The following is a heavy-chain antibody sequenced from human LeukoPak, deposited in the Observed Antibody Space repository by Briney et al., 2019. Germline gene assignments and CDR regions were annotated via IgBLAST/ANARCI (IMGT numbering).Heavy chain of an antibody. CDR3: ARANGGNSGVYYYYYMDV. D-gene: IGHD4-23*01. J-gene: IGHJ6*03. Sequence: SETLSLTCTISGGSISSSSYYWGWIRQPPGMGLEWIGSIYYRGNTYYNPSLKSRVTISVDTSKNQFSLKLSSVTAADTAVYYCARANGGNSGVYYYYYMDVWGKGTTVTVSS. CDR1: GGSISSSSYY. CDR2: IYYRGNT. V-gene: IGHV4-39*07.